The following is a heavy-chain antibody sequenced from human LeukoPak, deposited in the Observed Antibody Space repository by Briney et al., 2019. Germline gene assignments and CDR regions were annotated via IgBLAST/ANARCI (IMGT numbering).Heavy chain of an antibody. CDR1: GYTFTSYG. V-gene: IGHV1-18*01. J-gene: IGHJ5*02. D-gene: IGHD3-9*01. CDR2: ISAYNGNT. Sequence: ASVKVSCKASGYTFTSYGISWVRQAPGQGLEWMGWISAYNGNTNYAQKLQGRVTMTTDTSTSTAYMELRSLRSDDTAVYYCARGNYDILTGRQNWFDHWGQGTLVTVSS. CDR3: ARGNYDILTGRQNWFDH.